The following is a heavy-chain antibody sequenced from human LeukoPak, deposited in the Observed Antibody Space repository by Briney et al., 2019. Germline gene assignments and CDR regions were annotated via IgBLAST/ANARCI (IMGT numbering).Heavy chain of an antibody. CDR2: LISSGDTT. J-gene: IGHJ4*02. CDR1: GFAFSNYA. CDR3: AKNAGYSYGLYYFDY. V-gene: IGHV3-23*01. D-gene: IGHD5-18*01. Sequence: GGSLRLSCAASGFAFSNYAMSWVRQAPGKGLEWVSSLISSGDTTYYADSVKGRFTISRDNSKNTVHLQMDSLRAEDSAVYYCAKNAGYSYGLYYFDYWGQGTLVTVSS.